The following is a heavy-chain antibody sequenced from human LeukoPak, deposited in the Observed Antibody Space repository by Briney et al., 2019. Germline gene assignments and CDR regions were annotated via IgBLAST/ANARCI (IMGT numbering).Heavy chain of an antibody. Sequence: SETLSLTCTVSGGSISSYYWSWIRQPPGKGLEWIGYIYYSGSTNYNPSLKSRVTISVDTSKNQFSLKLSSVTAADTAVYYCARGAWEPDYWGQGTLVTVSS. V-gene: IGHV4-59*08. CDR2: IYYSGST. CDR3: ARGAWEPDY. J-gene: IGHJ4*02. CDR1: GGSISSYY. D-gene: IGHD1-26*01.